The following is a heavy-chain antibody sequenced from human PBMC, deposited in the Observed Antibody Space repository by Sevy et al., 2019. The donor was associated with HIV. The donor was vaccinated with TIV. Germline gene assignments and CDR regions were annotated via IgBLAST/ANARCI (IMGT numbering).Heavy chain of an antibody. CDR3: ARNPPYCSSTSCHFDY. CDR1: GDSDSSNSAA. D-gene: IGHD2-2*01. J-gene: IGHJ4*02. V-gene: IGHV6-1*01. Sequence: KQSQTLSLTCAISGDSDSSNSAAWNWIRQSPSRGLEWLGRTYYRSKWYNDYAVSVKSRITINPDTSKNQFSLQLNSVTPEDTAVYYCARNPPYCSSTSCHFDYWGQGTLVTVSS. CDR2: TYYRSKWYN.